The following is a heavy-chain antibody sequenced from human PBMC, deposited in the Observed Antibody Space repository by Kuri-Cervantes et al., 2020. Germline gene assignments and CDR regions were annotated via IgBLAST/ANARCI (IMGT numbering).Heavy chain of an antibody. CDR2: IYYSGST. CDR1: GGSISSSSSY. CDR3: ARDHIAARGGGFDY. Sequence: SETLSLTCTVSGGSISSSSSYWGWIRQPPGKGLEWIGSIYYSGSTYYNPSLKSRVTISVDKSKNQFSLKLSSVTAADTAVYYCARDHIAARGGGFDYWGQGTLVTVSS. J-gene: IGHJ4*02. V-gene: IGHV4-39*07. D-gene: IGHD6-6*01.